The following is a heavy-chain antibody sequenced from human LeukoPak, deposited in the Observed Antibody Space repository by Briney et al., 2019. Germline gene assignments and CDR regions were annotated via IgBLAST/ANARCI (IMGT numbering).Heavy chain of an antibody. J-gene: IGHJ4*02. V-gene: IGHV5-51*01. CDR3: ATHNYYGSGTYYDY. CDR1: GSIFANYW. D-gene: IGHD3-10*01. Sequence: GASLQISGEGSGSIFANYWSGGVRPLPGKGLEGMGIIYPGDSDTKDSPSFQGQVPISADKSISTAYLQWSSLKASDTAMYYCATHNYYGSGTYYDYWGQGTLVTVSS. CDR2: IYPGDSDT.